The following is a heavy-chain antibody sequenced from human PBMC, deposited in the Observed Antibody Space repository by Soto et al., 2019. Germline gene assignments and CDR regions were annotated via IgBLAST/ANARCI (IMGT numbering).Heavy chain of an antibody. Sequence: PSETLSLTCAVSGGSISSSNWWSWVRQPPGKGLEWIGEIFQSGSTNYTPSLESRVTISVDKSKNQFSLTLTSVTAADTAVYFCARGRGRYSSGWSWFDPWGQGILVTAPQ. J-gene: IGHJ5*02. CDR3: ARGRGRYSSGWSWFDP. V-gene: IGHV4-4*02. CDR2: IFQSGST. D-gene: IGHD6-19*01. CDR1: GGSISSSNW.